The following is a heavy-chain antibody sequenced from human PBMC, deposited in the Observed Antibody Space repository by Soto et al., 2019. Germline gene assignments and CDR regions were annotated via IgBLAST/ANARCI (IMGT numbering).Heavy chain of an antibody. Sequence: QLQLQESGPGLVKPSETLSLTCTVSGGSISSDSYYWGWVRQPPGKVLEWIGSIFYSGITLYNPSLKSRVTISVDTSKNQFSLRLSSVTAADTAVYHCARLLGYCRGGSCSSGAVSTRFDPWGLGTLVIVSS. J-gene: IGHJ5*02. V-gene: IGHV4-39*01. D-gene: IGHD2-15*01. CDR2: IFYSGIT. CDR1: GGSISSDSYY. CDR3: ARLLGYCRGGSCSSGAVSTRFDP.